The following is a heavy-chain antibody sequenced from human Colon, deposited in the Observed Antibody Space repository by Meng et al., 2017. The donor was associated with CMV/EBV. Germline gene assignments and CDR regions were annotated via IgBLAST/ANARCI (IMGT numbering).Heavy chain of an antibody. CDR3: ARGAGYCSGDGCLKYHLDS. CDR1: GDSFTRYY. CDR2: IFYSGSS. V-gene: IGHV4-59*01. J-gene: IGHJ4*02. Sequence: SETLSLTCTVSGDSFTRYYWSWIRQSPRNGLEWIGYIFYSGSSYYSPSFKSRVMMSVDMSKTQFSLRLTSVTAADTAVYYCARGAGYCSGDGCLKYHLDSWGQGMPVTVSS. D-gene: IGHD2-15*01.